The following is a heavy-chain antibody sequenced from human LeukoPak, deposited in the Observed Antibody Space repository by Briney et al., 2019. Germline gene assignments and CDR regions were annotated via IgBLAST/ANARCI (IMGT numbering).Heavy chain of an antibody. CDR2: INPNSGAK. D-gene: IGHD3-10*01. CDR1: GYTFTDHF. CDR3: ARSTIVRGILGSGGAFDI. J-gene: IGHJ3*02. Sequence: ASVKVSCKASGYTFTDHFMHWVRQAPGQGLEWMGWINPNSGAKKNAQRFQGRVTMTRDTSITTAYMELSRLRSDDTAVYYCARSTIVRGILGSGGAFDIWGQGTMVTVSS. V-gene: IGHV1-2*02.